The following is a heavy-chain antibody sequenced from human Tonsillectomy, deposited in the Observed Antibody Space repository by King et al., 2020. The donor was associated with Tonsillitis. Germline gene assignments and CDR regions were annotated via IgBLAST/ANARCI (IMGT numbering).Heavy chain of an antibody. CDR3: SGGALAYSTVSTVGRRARNVYWFDP. J-gene: IGHJ5*02. V-gene: IGHV4-34*01. CDR2: INHRGST. D-gene: IGHD4-11*01. Sequence: HVQLQQWGAGLLKPSETLSLTCAVSGGSFSGYYWSWIRQPPGKGLEWIGEINHRGSTNYNPSLKSRVTISVDTSKNQFSRKLSSVTAAETAVYYCSGGALAYSTVSTVGRRARNVYWFDPWGQGTLVTVSS. CDR1: GGSFSGYY.